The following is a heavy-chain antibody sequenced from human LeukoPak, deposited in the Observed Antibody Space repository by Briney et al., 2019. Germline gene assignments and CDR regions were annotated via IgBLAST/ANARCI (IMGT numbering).Heavy chain of an antibody. D-gene: IGHD5-12*01. Sequence: SQTLSLTCTVSGGSISSGGYYCSSVRQHRGKCLEWIGYIYYSGSTYYNPSLKSRVTISVDTSKNQYSLKLSSVTAADTAVYYWARGYSGYDENFDYWGQGTLVTVSS. V-gene: IGHV4-31*03. CDR1: GGSISSGGYY. CDR2: IYYSGST. CDR3: ARGYSGYDENFDY. J-gene: IGHJ4*02.